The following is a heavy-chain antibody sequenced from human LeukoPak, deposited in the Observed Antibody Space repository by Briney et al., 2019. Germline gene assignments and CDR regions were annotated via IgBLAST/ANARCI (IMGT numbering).Heavy chain of an antibody. J-gene: IGHJ4*02. CDR1: GGTFSSYA. CDR2: IIPIFGTA. V-gene: IGHV1-69*13. D-gene: IGHD6-19*01. CDR3: AREGGAGLSSGWYYFDY. Sequence: SVSVSCKASGGTFSSYAISWVRQAPGQGLEWMGGIIPIFGTANYAQKFQGRVTITADESTSTAYMELSSLRSEDTAVYYCAREGGAGLSSGWYYFDYWGQGTLVTVSS.